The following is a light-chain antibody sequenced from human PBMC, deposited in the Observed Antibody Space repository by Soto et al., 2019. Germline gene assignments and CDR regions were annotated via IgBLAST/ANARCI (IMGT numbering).Light chain of an antibody. Sequence: IPMPSSPSSLSASVGDRVTITFRGTQSSISSLIGCQQKPGKAPNSLIYATSSLQSGVPSRFSGSGSGTNFSLTISSLQPEDFATYYCHQSCSTPPGTFGQGTKVDI. CDR2: ATS. V-gene: IGKV1-39*01. CDR1: QSSISS. J-gene: IGKJ1*01. CDR3: HQSCSTPPGT.